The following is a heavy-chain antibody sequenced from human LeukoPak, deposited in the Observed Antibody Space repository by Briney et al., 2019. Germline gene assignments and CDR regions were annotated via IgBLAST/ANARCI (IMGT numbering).Heavy chain of an antibody. Sequence: GGSLRLSCAASGFTFSSYAMSWVRQAPGKGLEWVSAISGSGGSTYYADSVKGRFTISRDNAKNSLYLQMNSLRDEDTAVYYCARLEYYYVSGNYYKLFDYWGQGTLVTVCS. V-gene: IGHV3-23*01. J-gene: IGHJ4*02. CDR3: ARLEYYYVSGNYYKLFDY. D-gene: IGHD3-10*01. CDR1: GFTFSSYA. CDR2: ISGSGGST.